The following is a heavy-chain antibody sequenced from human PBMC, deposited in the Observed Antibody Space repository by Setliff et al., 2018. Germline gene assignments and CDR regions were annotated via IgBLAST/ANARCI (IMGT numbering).Heavy chain of an antibody. D-gene: IGHD5-18*01. Sequence: ASVKVSCKASGYTFTSYYMHWVRQAPGQGLEWMGWISAYNGNTNYAQKLQGRVTMTTDTSTSTAYMELRSLRSDDTAVYYCAAIGLDTAMITGVLFDFWGQGTLVTVSS. V-gene: IGHV1-18*04. J-gene: IGHJ4*02. CDR2: ISAYNGNT. CDR3: AAIGLDTAMITGVLFDF. CDR1: GYTFTSYY.